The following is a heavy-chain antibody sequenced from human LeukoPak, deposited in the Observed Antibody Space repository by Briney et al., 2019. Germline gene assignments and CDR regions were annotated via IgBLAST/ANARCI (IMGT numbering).Heavy chain of an antibody. J-gene: IGHJ4*02. V-gene: IGHV4-39*07. CDR3: ARDYYDSSGPPH. CDR2: IYYSGST. D-gene: IGHD3-22*01. CDR1: GGSLSSSSYY. Sequence: SETLSLTCTVSGGSLSSSSYYWGWIRQPPRKGLEWIGSIYYSGSTYYNPSLKSRVTISVDTSKNQFSLKLSSVTAADTAVYYCARDYYDSSGPPHWGQGTLVTVSS.